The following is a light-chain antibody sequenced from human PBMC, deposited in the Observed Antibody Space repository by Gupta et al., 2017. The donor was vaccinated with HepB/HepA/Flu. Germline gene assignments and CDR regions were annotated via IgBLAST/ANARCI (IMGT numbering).Light chain of an antibody. Sequence: QSVLTQPPSVSGAPGQRVTISCTGSSSNIGAGYVVHWYQHLPGTAPKLLIYGNTNRPSGVPDRFSGSKSGTSASLAITGLQAWDGADYYCQSYDSSLTGSIFGGGTKLTVL. CDR1: SSNIGAGYV. J-gene: IGLJ2*01. CDR2: GNT. CDR3: QSYDSSLTGSI. V-gene: IGLV1-40*01.